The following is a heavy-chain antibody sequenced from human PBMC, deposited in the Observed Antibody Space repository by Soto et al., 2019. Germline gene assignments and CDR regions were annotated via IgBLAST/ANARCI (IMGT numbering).Heavy chain of an antibody. J-gene: IGHJ4*02. Sequence: QVQLVESGGGVVQPGRSLRLSCAASGFTFSSYAMHWVRQAPGKGLEWVAVISYDGSNKYYADSVKGRFTISRDNSKNTLYLQMNSLRAEDTAVYYWARDPGIAVTNYYFDYWGQGTLVTVSS. V-gene: IGHV3-30-3*01. CDR1: GFTFSSYA. D-gene: IGHD6-19*01. CDR2: ISYDGSNK. CDR3: ARDPGIAVTNYYFDY.